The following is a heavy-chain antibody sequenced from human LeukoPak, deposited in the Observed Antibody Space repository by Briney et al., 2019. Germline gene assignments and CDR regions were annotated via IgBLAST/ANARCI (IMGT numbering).Heavy chain of an antibody. V-gene: IGHV3-21*01. Sequence: GGSLRLSCAASGFTFSSYSMNWVRQAPGKGLEWVSSISSSSSYIYYADSVKGRFTISRDNSKNTLYLQMNSLRAEDTAVYYCARAYYGDYFLDYWGQGTLVTVSS. CDR2: ISSSSSYI. J-gene: IGHJ4*02. CDR3: ARAYYGDYFLDY. CDR1: GFTFSSYS. D-gene: IGHD4-17*01.